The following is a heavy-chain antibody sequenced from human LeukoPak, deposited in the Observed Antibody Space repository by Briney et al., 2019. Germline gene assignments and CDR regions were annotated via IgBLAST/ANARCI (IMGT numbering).Heavy chain of an antibody. J-gene: IGHJ4*02. CDR1: GGSISSYY. D-gene: IGHD5-12*01. CDR2: IYPSGST. Sequence: SETLSLTCTASGGSISSYYWSWIRQPAGKGLEWIGSIYPSGSTNYNPSLKSRVIITLGASKNQSSLMQITVPTADTAVDYCGGSYSGYDSSFDYWGQGTLVTVSS. V-gene: IGHV4-4*07. CDR3: GGSYSGYDSSFDY.